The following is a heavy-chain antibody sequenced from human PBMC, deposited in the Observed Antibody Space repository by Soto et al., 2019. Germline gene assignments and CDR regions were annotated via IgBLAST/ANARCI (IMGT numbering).Heavy chain of an antibody. CDR2: ISSSGSTI. CDR1: GFTFSDYY. J-gene: IGHJ6*02. CDR3: ASPTVTPHYGMDV. V-gene: IGHV3-11*01. D-gene: IGHD4-17*01. Sequence: QVQLVESGGGLVKPGGSLRLSCAASGFTFSDYYMSWIRQAPGKGLEWVSYISSSGSTIYYADSVKGRFTISRDNAKNSLYRQMNSLRAEATGVYYCASPTVTPHYGMDVWGQGTTVTVSS.